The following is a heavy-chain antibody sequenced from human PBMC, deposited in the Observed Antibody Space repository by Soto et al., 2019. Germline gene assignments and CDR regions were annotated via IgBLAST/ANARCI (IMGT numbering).Heavy chain of an antibody. V-gene: IGHV4-30-4*01. CDR1: GGSISSGDYY. J-gene: IGHJ6*02. Sequence: SETLSLTCTVSGGSISSGDYYWSWIRQPPGKGLEWIGYIYYSGSTYYSTSLKSRVTISVDTSKNQFSLKLSSVTAADTAVYYCAVTAILYGMDVWGQGTTVTVSS. D-gene: IGHD2-2*01. CDR3: AVTAILYGMDV. CDR2: IYYSGST.